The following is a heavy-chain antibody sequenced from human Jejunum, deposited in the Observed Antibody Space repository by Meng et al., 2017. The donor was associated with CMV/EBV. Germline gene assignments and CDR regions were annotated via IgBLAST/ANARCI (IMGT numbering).Heavy chain of an antibody. CDR3: ARGVPTYYYDSSAFYFDT. V-gene: IGHV1-8*03. CDR1: TRTTYD. Sequence: TRTTYDINWVRQAAGQGLEWMGWMNPNSGKTGYAQKFQGRVTITRNSSISTAYMELSSLTSEDTAVYYCARGVPTYYYDSSAFYFDTWGQGTLVTVSS. D-gene: IGHD3-22*01. J-gene: IGHJ5*02. CDR2: MNPNSGKT.